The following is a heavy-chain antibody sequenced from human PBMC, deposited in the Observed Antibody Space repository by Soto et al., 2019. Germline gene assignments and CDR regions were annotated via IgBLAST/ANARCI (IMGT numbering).Heavy chain of an antibody. CDR1: GFTFSDHY. CDR2: IRNKASQYTT. D-gene: IGHD6-13*01. V-gene: IGHV3-72*01. Sequence: EVQLVESGGGLVQPGGSLRLSCAASGFTFSDHYMDWVRQAPGKGLEWVGRIRNKASQYTTEYAASGKGRFTISRDDSKTSLYLQMDSLKTGDTAVYYCARASSRSWSGTYFDYWGQGTLVTVSS. J-gene: IGHJ4*02. CDR3: ARASSRSWSGTYFDY.